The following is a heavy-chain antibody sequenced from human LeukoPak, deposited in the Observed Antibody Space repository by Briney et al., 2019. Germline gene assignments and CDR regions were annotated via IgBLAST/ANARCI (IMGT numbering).Heavy chain of an antibody. CDR1: GLTFSSYC. D-gene: IGHD3-22*01. J-gene: IGHJ3*02. V-gene: IGHV3-21*01. CDR2: ISSSRSYI. CDR3: ARAKPPIPDSSGYVTAFDI. Sequence: GGSVRLSCTASGLTFSSYCMNWVRQAPGKGLEWVSSISSSRSYIYYADSVKGRFTISRDNAKNSLYLQMNSLRAEDTAVYYCARAKPPIPDSSGYVTAFDIWGQGTMVTVSS.